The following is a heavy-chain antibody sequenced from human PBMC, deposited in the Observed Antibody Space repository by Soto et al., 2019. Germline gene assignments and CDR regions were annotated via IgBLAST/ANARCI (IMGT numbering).Heavy chain of an antibody. CDR3: VRDTRFYLDSSGQHY. D-gene: IGHD3-22*01. J-gene: IGHJ4*02. Sequence: SVKVSCKASGYTFTSHDISWVRQAPGQGLEWMGWISPYNGNTNYAQRLQGRVTMTADTSTSTAYMELRSLRSDDTAVYYCVRDTRFYLDSSGQHYWAQGNLVTVS. V-gene: IGHV1-18*01. CDR2: ISPYNGNT. CDR1: GYTFTSHD.